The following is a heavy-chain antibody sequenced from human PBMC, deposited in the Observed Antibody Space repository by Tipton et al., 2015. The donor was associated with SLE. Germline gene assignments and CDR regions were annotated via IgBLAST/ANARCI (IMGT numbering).Heavy chain of an antibody. CDR1: GDSITSGGYY. V-gene: IGHV4-31*03. D-gene: IGHD3-16*02. J-gene: IGHJ3*02. CDR2: IYYSGNT. CDR3: ARHAGDSYTDAFDI. Sequence: TLSLTCSVSGDSITSGGYYWSWIRQHPGKGLEWLGYIYYSGNTHYNPSLQSRVAMSLDPSKNQVSLTLNYVTASDTAVYYCARHAGDSYTDAFDIWGQGTMVTVSS.